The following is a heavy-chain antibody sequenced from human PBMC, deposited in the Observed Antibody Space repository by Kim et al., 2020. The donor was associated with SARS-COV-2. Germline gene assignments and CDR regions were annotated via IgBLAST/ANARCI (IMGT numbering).Heavy chain of an antibody. D-gene: IGHD5-18*01. CDR1: GFTFSSYA. J-gene: IGHJ6*02. V-gene: IGHV3-30*04. Sequence: GGSLRLSCAASGFTFSSYAMHWVRQAPGKGLEWVAVISYDGSNKYYADSVKGRFTISRDNSKNTLYLQMNSLRAEDTAVYYCARDRGYSYGWDYYYGMDVWGQGTTVTVSS. CDR2: ISYDGSNK. CDR3: ARDRGYSYGWDYYYGMDV.